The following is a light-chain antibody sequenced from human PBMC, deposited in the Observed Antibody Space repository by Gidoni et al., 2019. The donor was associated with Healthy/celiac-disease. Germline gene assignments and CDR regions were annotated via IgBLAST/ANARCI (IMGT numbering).Light chain of an antibody. Sequence: DIQMTQSPSSLSASVGDRVTITCRASQSISSYLNWYQQNPGKAPKLLIYAASSLQSGVPSRFSGSGSGTDFTLTISSLQPEDFATYYCQQSYSTPLTFXQXTKVEIK. J-gene: IGKJ1*01. CDR2: AAS. V-gene: IGKV1-39*01. CDR1: QSISSY. CDR3: QQSYSTPLT.